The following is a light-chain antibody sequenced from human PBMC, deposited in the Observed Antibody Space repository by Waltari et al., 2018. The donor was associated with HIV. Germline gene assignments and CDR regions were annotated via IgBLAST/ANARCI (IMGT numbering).Light chain of an antibody. Sequence: SYELTQPPSVSVSPGQPARITCSGDVLPKQYAYWYQQMPGQAPVLVIYKDSERPSGIPERFSASSSGTTVTLTISGVQAEDEADYYCQSAESTGIGVFGGGTKLTVL. J-gene: IGLJ3*02. CDR2: KDS. CDR1: VLPKQY. CDR3: QSAESTGIGV. V-gene: IGLV3-25*03.